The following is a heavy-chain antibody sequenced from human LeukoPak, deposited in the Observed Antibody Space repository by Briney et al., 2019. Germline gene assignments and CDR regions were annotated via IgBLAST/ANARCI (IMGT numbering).Heavy chain of an antibody. CDR3: ARARLVAVADIYYYYMDV. Sequence: ASVKVSCKASGGTFISYAISWVRQAPGQGLEWMGGIIPIFGTANYAQKFQGRVTITADESTSTAYMELSSLRSEDTAVYYCARARLVAVADIYYYYMDVWGKGTTVTVSS. CDR1: GGTFISYA. D-gene: IGHD6-19*01. J-gene: IGHJ6*03. V-gene: IGHV1-69*19. CDR2: IIPIFGTA.